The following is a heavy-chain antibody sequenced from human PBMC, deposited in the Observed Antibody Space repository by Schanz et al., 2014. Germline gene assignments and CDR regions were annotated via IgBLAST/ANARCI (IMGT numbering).Heavy chain of an antibody. J-gene: IGHJ4*02. CDR1: GFTFNNYG. V-gene: IGHV3-30*18. Sequence: QVQLVESGGGVVRPGRSLRLSCAASGFTFNNYGMHWVRQAPGKGLEWVAIISLDGSNQYYADSVKGRFTISRDNSKNTLYLQMNSLRTEDTAVYFCAKSYDTSGYSGFDYWGQGTLVTVSS. CDR3: AKSYDTSGYSGFDY. CDR2: ISLDGSNQ. D-gene: IGHD3-22*01.